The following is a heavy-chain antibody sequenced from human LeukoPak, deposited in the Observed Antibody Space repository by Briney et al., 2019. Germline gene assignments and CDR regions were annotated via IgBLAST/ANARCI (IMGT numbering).Heavy chain of an antibody. D-gene: IGHD6-19*01. J-gene: IGHJ4*02. CDR2: ISSTSSYI. Sequence: GGPLRLSCAASGFTFNTYSMDWVRQAPGKGLEWVSSISSTSSYIYYADSVKGRFTISRDNAKSSLYLQMNGLRAEDTAVYYCARALPVPIAVAALDYWGQGTLVTVSS. CDR3: ARALPVPIAVAALDY. V-gene: IGHV3-21*01. CDR1: GFTFNTYS.